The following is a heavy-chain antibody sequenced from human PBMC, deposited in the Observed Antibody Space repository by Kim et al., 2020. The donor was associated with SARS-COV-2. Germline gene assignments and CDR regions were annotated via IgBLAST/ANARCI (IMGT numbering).Heavy chain of an antibody. D-gene: IGHD2-2*01. CDR2: ISYDGSNK. V-gene: IGHV3-33*05. Sequence: GGSLRLSCAASGFTFSSYGMHWVRQAPGKGLEWVAVISYDGSNKYYADSVKGRFTVSRDNSKNTLYLQMNSLRAEDTPASHCPPAYTSSYRRPRPYPLDP. CDR1: GFTFSSYG. CDR3: PPAYTSSYRRPRPYPLDP. J-gene: IGHJ5*02.